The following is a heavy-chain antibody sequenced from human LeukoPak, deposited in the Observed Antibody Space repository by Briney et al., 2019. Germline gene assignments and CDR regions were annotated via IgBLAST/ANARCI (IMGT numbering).Heavy chain of an antibody. CDR3: ARDGLLGYFDY. D-gene: IGHD1-26*01. CDR1: GFTFSSYW. CDR2: IKQDGSEK. V-gene: IGHV3-7*01. Sequence: GGSLRLSCAASGFTFSSYWMSWVRQAPGKGLEWVANIKQDGSEKYYVDSVKGRFTISRDNAKNSLYLQMNSLRAEDTAVVYYCARDGLLGYFDYWGQGTLVTVSS. J-gene: IGHJ4*02.